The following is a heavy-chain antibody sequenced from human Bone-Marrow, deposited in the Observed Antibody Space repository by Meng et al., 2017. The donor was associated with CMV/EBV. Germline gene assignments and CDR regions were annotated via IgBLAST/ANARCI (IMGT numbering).Heavy chain of an antibody. CDR3: ARVRRATVVTPGCFDY. V-gene: IGHV4-39*07. CDR1: GGSISSSSYY. D-gene: IGHD4-23*01. CDR2: IYYSGST. Sequence: SETLSLTCTVSGGSISSSSYYWGWIRQPPGKGLEWIGRIYYSGSTYYNPSLKSRVTISVDTSKNQFSLKLSSVTAADTAVYYCARVRRATVVTPGCFDYWGQGTLVTVSS. J-gene: IGHJ4*02.